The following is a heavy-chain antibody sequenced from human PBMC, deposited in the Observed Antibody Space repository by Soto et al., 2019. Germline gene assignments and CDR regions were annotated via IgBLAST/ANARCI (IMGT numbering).Heavy chain of an antibody. CDR2: FNPSGDAT. CDR3: ARRGMSKIGFDT. J-gene: IGHJ3*02. Sequence: QVQLVQSGAEVKKPGTSVKVSCKASGYIFSNYYMHWVRQAPGQGLEWMGVFNPSGDATHYAQNFRGRVSVTRDTSTSTVYMELSTLTSEDTAVYYCARRGMSKIGFDTWGQGTMVTVSS. CDR1: GYIFSNYY. V-gene: IGHV1-46*01. D-gene: IGHD3-10*01.